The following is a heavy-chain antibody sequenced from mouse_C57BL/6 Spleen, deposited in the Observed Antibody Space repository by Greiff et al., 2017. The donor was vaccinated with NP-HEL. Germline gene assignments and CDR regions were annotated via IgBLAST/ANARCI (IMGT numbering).Heavy chain of an antibody. J-gene: IGHJ3*01. CDR2: ISDGGSYT. CDR3: AREAIVTTEAWFAY. Sequence: EVKVVESGGGLVKPGGSLKLSCAASGFTFSSYAMSWVRQTPEKRLEWVATISDGGSYTYYPDNVKGRFTISRDNAKNNLYLQMSHLKSEDTAMYYCAREAIVTTEAWFAYWGQGTLVTVSA. CDR1: GFTFSSYA. D-gene: IGHD2-5*01. V-gene: IGHV5-4*01.